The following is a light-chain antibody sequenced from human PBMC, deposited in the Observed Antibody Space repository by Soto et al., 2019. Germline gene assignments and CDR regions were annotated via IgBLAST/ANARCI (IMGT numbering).Light chain of an antibody. V-gene: IGKV1-39*01. CDR1: QSISNY. CDR3: QPSYSTPRT. CDR2: AAS. Sequence: DIQMTQSPSSLSASVGDRVTITCRASQSISNYLNWYQQKPGKAPKLLMYAASSLQSGVPSRFGGSGSGTDFTLTISSLQPDDFATYYCQPSYSTPRTFGQGTKVEIK. J-gene: IGKJ1*01.